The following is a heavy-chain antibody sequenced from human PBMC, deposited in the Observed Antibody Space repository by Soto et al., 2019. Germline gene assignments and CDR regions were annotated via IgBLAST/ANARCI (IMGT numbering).Heavy chain of an antibody. CDR1: GFAFSSYA. CDR3: AKENSLYCSSTSCYLDY. J-gene: IGHJ4*02. Sequence: GGSPRLSCAASGFAFSSYAMSWVRQAPGKGLEWVSAISGGGHNTFYADSVKGRFTISRDNSENTLYLQMSSLRAEDTAAYFCAKENSLYCSSTSCYLDYWGPGTLVTV. D-gene: IGHD2-2*01. V-gene: IGHV3-23*01. CDR2: ISGGGHNT.